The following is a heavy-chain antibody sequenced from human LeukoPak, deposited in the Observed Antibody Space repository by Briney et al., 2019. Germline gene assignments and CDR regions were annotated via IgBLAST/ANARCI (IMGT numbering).Heavy chain of an antibody. Sequence: GGSLRLSCSASGFTFSSYAMHWVRQAPGKGLEYVPAISSNGGSTYYADSVKGRFTISRDNSKNTLYLQMSSLRAEDTAVHYCAKHWGPAETPFDNWGQGILVTVSS. V-gene: IGHV3-64D*06. CDR3: AKHWGPAETPFDN. D-gene: IGHD3-16*01. CDR2: ISSNGGST. J-gene: IGHJ4*02. CDR1: GFTFSSYA.